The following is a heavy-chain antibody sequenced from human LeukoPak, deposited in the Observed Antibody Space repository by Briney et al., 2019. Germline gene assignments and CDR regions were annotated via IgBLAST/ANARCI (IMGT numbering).Heavy chain of an antibody. J-gene: IGHJ4*02. D-gene: IGHD6-13*01. CDR2: INQDGSEK. Sequence: GGSLRLSCAASGVTFSSYWMSWVRQAPGKGLEWVANINQDGSEKYYVDSVKGRFTISRDNAKNSLYLQMNSLRAEDTAVYYCAREAVPDSSSWYHRDYYFDYWGQGTLVTVS. V-gene: IGHV3-7*01. CDR3: AREAVPDSSSWYHRDYYFDY. CDR1: GVTFSSYW.